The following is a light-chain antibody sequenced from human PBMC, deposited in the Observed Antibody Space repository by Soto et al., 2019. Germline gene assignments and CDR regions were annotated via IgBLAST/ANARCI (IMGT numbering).Light chain of an antibody. V-gene: IGLV1-40*01. J-gene: IGLJ2*01. Sequence: QSVLTQPPSVSGAPGQRVTNSCTGSSSNIGAGYDVHWYQQLPGTAPKLLIYGNSNRPSGVPDRFSGSKSGTSASLAITGLQAEDEADYYCQSYDSSLSVPLFGGGTKLTVL. CDR3: QSYDSSLSVPL. CDR2: GNS. CDR1: SSNIGAGYD.